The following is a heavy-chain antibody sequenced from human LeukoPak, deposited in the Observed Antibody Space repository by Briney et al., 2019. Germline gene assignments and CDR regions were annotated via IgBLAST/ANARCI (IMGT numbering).Heavy chain of an antibody. CDR2: IYTSGST. Sequence: PAETLSLTCTVSGVSISSGSYYWRWIRQPAGKGLEWIVRIYTSGSTNYDPSLKSPLTISVDTAKNLFSLKLSSVTAADTAVYYCARGKYGEYYFDYWGQGTLVTVSS. CDR1: GVSISSGSYY. V-gene: IGHV4-61*02. D-gene: IGHD4-17*01. J-gene: IGHJ4*02. CDR3: ARGKYGEYYFDY.